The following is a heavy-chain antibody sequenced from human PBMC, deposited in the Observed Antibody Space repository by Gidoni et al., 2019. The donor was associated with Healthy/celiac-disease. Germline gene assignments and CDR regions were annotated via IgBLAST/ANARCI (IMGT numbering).Heavy chain of an antibody. V-gene: IGHV3-48*02. CDR2: ISSSSSNI. D-gene: IGHD5-12*01. Sequence: EVQLVESGGGLVQPGGSLRLSCAASGFNFSSYSMKWVRQAPGKGLEWVSYISSSSSNIYYADSVKGRFTISSDNAKNSLYLQMNSLRDEDTAVYYCARRRDSGYDIDYWGQGTLVTVSS. J-gene: IGHJ4*02. CDR1: GFNFSSYS. CDR3: ARRRDSGYDIDY.